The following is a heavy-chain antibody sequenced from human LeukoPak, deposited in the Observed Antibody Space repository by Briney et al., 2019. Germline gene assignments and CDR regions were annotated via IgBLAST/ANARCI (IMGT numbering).Heavy chain of an antibody. CDR1: GFTFGSYA. V-gene: IGHV3-64*01. J-gene: IGHJ4*02. D-gene: IGHD3-10*01. Sequence: GGSLRLSCAASGFTFGSYAMHWVRQAPGKGLEFVSAISSKGDITYYANSVKGRFIMSRDKSKNTLYLQMGSLRAEDMAVYYCARWGGGVDYWGQGTLVTVSS. CDR3: ARWGGGVDY. CDR2: ISSKGDIT.